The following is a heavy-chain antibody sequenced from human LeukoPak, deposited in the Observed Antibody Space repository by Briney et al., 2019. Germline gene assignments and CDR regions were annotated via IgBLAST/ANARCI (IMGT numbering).Heavy chain of an antibody. Sequence: PGGSLRLSCAASGFTFSSYAMSWVRQAPGKGLEWVSAISGSGSSTYYADSVKGRFTISRDNSKNTLYLQMNSLRAEDTAVYYCAKDGYSSGWSHFDYWGQGTLVTVSS. CDR3: AKDGYSSGWSHFDY. CDR1: GFTFSSYA. J-gene: IGHJ4*02. D-gene: IGHD6-19*01. CDR2: ISGSGSST. V-gene: IGHV3-23*01.